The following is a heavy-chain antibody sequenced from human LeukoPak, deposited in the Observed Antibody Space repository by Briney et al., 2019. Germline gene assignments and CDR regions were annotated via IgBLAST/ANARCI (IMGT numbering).Heavy chain of an antibody. CDR1: RYTFTGYY. Sequence: ASLKVSCKASRYTFTGYYINWVRQAPGQGLEWMGSINPNSGAAGGDKNYAKKFQGRVTMTRETSITTAYMDLSRLRSDATAIYSCARSWSRGDGAFDIEGWGQRIMVSV. V-gene: IGHV1-2*02. D-gene: IGHD5-12*01. J-gene: IGHJ6*01. CDR3: ARSWSRGDGAFDIEG. CDR2: INPNSGAAGGDK.